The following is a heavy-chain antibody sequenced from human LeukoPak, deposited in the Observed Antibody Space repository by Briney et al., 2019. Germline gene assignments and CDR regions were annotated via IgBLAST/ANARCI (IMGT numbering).Heavy chain of an antibody. J-gene: IGHJ5*02. CDR1: GFTFSSSG. Sequence: GGSLRLSCAASGFTFSSSGIHWVRQSSGKGLEWVGQIDKKDKGYATATAYAASVKGRLSISRDDSINTAYLQMKSLKTEDTALYYCTRDSGIYNWFDPWGQGTLVTVSS. CDR2: IDKKDKGYATAT. D-gene: IGHD1-26*01. V-gene: IGHV3-73*01. CDR3: TRDSGIYNWFDP.